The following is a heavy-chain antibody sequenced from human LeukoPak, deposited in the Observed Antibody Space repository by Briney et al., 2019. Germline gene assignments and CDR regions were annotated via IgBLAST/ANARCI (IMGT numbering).Heavy chain of an antibody. CDR3: ARESGSILGPMDV. D-gene: IGHD3-3*01. J-gene: IGHJ6*04. CDR1: GYTFTGYY. CDR2: INPNSGGT. Sequence: ASVKVSCKAPGYTFTGYYMHWVRQAPGQGLEGMGWINPNSGGTNYAQKFQGWVTMTRDTSISTAYMELSRLRSDDTAVYYCARESGSILGPMDVWGKGTTVTVSS. V-gene: IGHV1-2*04.